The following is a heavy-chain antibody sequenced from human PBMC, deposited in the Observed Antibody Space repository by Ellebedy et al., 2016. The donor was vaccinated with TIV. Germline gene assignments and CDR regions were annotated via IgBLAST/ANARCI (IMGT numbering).Heavy chain of an antibody. CDR2: INQDGNVK. Sequence: GGSLRLSCAASGFTFGSYWMTWVRQAPGKGLEWVANINQDGNVKYYVDSVKGRFTISRDNTKNSLYLQINSLRAEDTALYYCATDGSYGDYRFPTHAFEIWGQGTMVTVSS. V-gene: IGHV3-7*01. D-gene: IGHD4-17*01. CDR3: ATDGSYGDYRFPTHAFEI. J-gene: IGHJ3*02. CDR1: GFTFGSYW.